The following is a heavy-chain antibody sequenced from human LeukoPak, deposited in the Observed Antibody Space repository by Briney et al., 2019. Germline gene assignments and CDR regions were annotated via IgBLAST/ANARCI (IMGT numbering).Heavy chain of an antibody. CDR2: IFHSGTT. V-gene: IGHV4-59*08. CDR3: ARLFSDSGSFQFDY. D-gene: IGHD3-10*01. Sequence: SETLSLTCTVSGGSISPYYWSWIRQPPGKGLEWIGYIFHSGTTDYNPSLKSRVTISVDTSKNQFSLRLSSVTAADTAVYYCARLFSDSGSFQFDYWGQGTLVTVSS. J-gene: IGHJ4*02. CDR1: GGSISPYY.